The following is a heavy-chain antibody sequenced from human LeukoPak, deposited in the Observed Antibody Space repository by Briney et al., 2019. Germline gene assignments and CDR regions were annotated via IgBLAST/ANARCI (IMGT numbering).Heavy chain of an antibody. Sequence: GGSLRLSCAASGFTFDDYAMHWVRQAPGKGLEWVSLISWDGGSTYYADSVKGRFTISRDNSKNSLYLQMNSLRAEDTALYYCAKDIWEPDRAFSSGYGMDVWGQGTTVTVSS. CDR3: AKDIWEPDRAFSSGYGMDV. CDR2: ISWDGGST. J-gene: IGHJ6*02. D-gene: IGHD6-19*01. CDR1: GFTFDDYA. V-gene: IGHV3-43D*03.